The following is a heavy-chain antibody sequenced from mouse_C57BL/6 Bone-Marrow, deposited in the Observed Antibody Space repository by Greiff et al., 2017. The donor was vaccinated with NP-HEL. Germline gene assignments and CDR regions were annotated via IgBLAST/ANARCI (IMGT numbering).Heavy chain of an antibody. V-gene: IGHV1-52*01. J-gene: IGHJ3*01. CDR1: GYTFTSYW. CDR3: ARNYYCSSYSFAY. CDR2: IDPSDSET. Sequence: VQLQQPGAELVRPGSSVKLSCKASGYTFTSYWMHWVKQRPIQGLEWIGNIDPSDSETHSNQKFKDKATLTVDKSSSTAYMQLSSLTSEYSAVYYCARNYYCSSYSFAYWGQGTLVTVSA. D-gene: IGHD1-1*01.